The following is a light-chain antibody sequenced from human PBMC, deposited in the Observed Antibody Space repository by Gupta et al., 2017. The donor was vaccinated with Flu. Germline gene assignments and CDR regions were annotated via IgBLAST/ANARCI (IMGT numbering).Light chain of an antibody. V-gene: IGLV2-14*01. CDR1: SSDVGGDNY. CDR2: EVS. CDR3: GSDTSRSSLV. J-gene: IGLJ3*02. Sequence: SITISCTGSSSDVGGDNYVCCQQQPAGKPNKLMIYEVSKRPGGVARRFSASKAGNTASPTIAGQSEEEADDYYGGSDTSRSSLVFGGGTKLTVL.